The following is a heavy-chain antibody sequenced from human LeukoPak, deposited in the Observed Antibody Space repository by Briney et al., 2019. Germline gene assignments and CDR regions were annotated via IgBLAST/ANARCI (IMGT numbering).Heavy chain of an antibody. V-gene: IGHV4-59*01. CDR3: AREEGRYFDL. Sequence: SETLSLTCTVSGGSISSYYWSWIRQPPGKGLEWIGYIYYSGSTNYNPSLKSRVTISVDTSKNQFSLKLSSVTAADTAVYYCAREEGRYFDLWGCGTLVTVSS. CDR2: IYYSGST. J-gene: IGHJ2*01. CDR1: GGSISSYY.